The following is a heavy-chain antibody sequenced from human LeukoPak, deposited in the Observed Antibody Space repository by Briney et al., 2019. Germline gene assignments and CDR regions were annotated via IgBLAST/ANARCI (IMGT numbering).Heavy chain of an antibody. J-gene: IGHJ4*02. V-gene: IGHV3-7*01. Sequence: GGSQTLLCAASGFTFSSYWMSWVRQAPGGGLEWVTNIKQDGSENYYVHCVKGRFTISRDNAKHSLYLQINSLRAEHTAVYYCARDNGYCSGGRCYPNFGGGGQGTLVTVTS. CDR1: GFTFSSYW. CDR2: IKQDGSEN. D-gene: IGHD2-15*01. CDR3: ARDNGYCSGGRCYPNFGG.